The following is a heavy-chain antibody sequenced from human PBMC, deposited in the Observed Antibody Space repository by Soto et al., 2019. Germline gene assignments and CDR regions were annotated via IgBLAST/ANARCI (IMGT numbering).Heavy chain of an antibody. D-gene: IGHD1-1*01. Sequence: SETLSLTCTVSGGSMSRYYWTWIRQPPGKGLEWIGNIHYTGSTNYNPSLKSRVTILLGTSTSQFSLKVSSVTAADTAVYYCARDLTISSTDGPLDPWGHGTLVTVSS. CDR3: ARDLTISSTDGPLDP. CDR2: IHYTGST. J-gene: IGHJ5*02. CDR1: GGSMSRYY. V-gene: IGHV4-59*01.